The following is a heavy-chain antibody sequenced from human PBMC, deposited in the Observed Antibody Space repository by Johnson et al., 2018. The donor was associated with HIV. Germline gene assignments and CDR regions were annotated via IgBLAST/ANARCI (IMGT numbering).Heavy chain of an antibody. J-gene: IGHJ3*02. CDR2: LYSDGRT. CDR1: GFTVSSTY. V-gene: IGHV3-53*01. CDR3: ARRCSSSSCSHGAFDI. Sequence: VQLVESGGDLIQPGGSLRLSCAASGFTVSSTYMSWVRQAPGKGLEWLSVLYSDGRTYYADSVKGRFTISRDGSKNTLFLQMNSLRAEDPAVYYCARRCSSSSCSHGAFDIWGQGTVVTVSS. D-gene: IGHD2-2*01.